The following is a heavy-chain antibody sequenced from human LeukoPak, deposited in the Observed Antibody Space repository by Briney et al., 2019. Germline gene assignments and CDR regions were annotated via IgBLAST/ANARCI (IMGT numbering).Heavy chain of an antibody. Sequence: GGSLRLSCAGSGFNFSSFVMTWVRQAPGKGLEWVSFISSTGGTVYYADSVKGRFTVSRDNGKNSLLLQMNSLRAEDTALYYCARGYSRAAFDIWGQGTVVAVSS. CDR3: ARGYSRAAFDI. CDR1: GFNFSSFV. J-gene: IGHJ3*02. V-gene: IGHV3-48*01. CDR2: ISSTGGTV. D-gene: IGHD2-15*01.